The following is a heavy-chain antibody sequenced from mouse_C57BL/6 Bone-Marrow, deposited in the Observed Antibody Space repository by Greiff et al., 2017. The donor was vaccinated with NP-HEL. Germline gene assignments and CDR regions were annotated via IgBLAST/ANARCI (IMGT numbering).Heavy chain of an antibody. CDR1: GYTFTSYG. CDR3: ARGIYYDSDY. D-gene: IGHD2-4*01. CDR2: IYHRSGNT. Sequence: QVQLQQSGAELARPGASVKLSCKASGYTFTSYGISWVKQRTGQGLEWIGEIYHRSGNTYYNEKFKGKATLTADKSSSTAYMELRSLTSEDSAVYFCARGIYYDSDYWGQGTTLTVSS. J-gene: IGHJ2*01. V-gene: IGHV1-81*01.